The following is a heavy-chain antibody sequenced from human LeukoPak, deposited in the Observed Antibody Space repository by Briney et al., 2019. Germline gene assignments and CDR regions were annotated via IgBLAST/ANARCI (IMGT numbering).Heavy chain of an antibody. J-gene: IGHJ5*02. D-gene: IGHD3-3*01. CDR2: INSDSGST. V-gene: IGHV1-2*02. CDR3: ARWSGSSFDL. CDR1: GYTFTAYY. Sequence: ASVKVSCKPSGYTFTAYYMHWVRQAPGQGLEWMGWINSDSGSTNYAQMFQGRVTMTRDTSISTAYMELSRLTSDDTAVYYCARWSGSSFDLWGQGTLVTVSS.